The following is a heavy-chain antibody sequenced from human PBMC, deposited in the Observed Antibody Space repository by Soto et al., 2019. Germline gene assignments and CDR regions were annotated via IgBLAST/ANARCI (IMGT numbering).Heavy chain of an antibody. CDR3: ARDILLWFGESDAFDI. V-gene: IGHV1-18*01. J-gene: IGHJ3*02. Sequence: VKVSCKASGYTFTSYGISWVRQAPGQGLEWMGWISAYNGNTNYAQKLQGRVTMTTDTSTSTAYMELRSLRSDDTAVYYCARDILLWFGESDAFDIWGQGTMVTVSS. D-gene: IGHD3-10*01. CDR2: ISAYNGNT. CDR1: GYTFTSYG.